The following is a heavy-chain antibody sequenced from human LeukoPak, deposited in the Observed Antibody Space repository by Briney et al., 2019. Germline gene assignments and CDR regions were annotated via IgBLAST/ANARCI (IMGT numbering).Heavy chain of an antibody. CDR2: IYYSGST. J-gene: IGHJ3*02. Sequence: SETLSLTCTVSGGSISSYYWSWIRQPPGKGLEWIGYIYYSGSTKYNPSLKSRVTISVDTSKNQFSLQLSSVTAADTAVYYCARDRPKYFSDSSVYSLHGFDIWGQGTMVTVSS. V-gene: IGHV4-59*08. CDR1: GGSISSYY. CDR3: ARDRPKYFSDSSVYSLHGFDI. D-gene: IGHD3-22*01.